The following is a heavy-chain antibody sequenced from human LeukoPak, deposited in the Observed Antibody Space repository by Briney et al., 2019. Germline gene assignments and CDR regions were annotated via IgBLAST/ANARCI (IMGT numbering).Heavy chain of an antibody. CDR2: ISYDGSNK. J-gene: IGHJ4*02. CDR3: ASDYYDSSGYYSDPFDY. V-gene: IGHV3-30*04. D-gene: IGHD3-22*01. CDR1: GFTFSSYA. Sequence: QLGGSLRLSCAASGFTFSSYAMHWVRQAPGKGLEWVAVISYDGSNKYYADSVKGRFTISRDNSKNTLYLQMNSLRAEDTAVYYCASDYYDSSGYYSDPFDYWGQGTLVTVSS.